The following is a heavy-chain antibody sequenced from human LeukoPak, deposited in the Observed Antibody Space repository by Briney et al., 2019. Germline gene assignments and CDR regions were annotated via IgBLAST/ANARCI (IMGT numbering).Heavy chain of an antibody. V-gene: IGHV1-2*02. CDR1: GYTFTGYY. J-gene: IGHJ4*02. CDR2: INPNSGGT. CDR3: ARDKGVSGYSIDY. D-gene: IGHD3-22*01. Sequence: GASVKVSCKASGYTFTGYYMHWVRQAPGQGLEWMGWINPNSGGTNYAQKFQGRVTMTRDTSISTAYMELSRLRSDDTAVYYCARDKGVSGYSIDYWGQGTLVTVSS.